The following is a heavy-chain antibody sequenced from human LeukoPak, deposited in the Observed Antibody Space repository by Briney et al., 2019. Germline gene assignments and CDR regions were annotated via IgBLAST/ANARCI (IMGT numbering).Heavy chain of an antibody. CDR1: GYTFTGYY. D-gene: IGHD2-15*01. CDR3: ARARTYCSGGSCYLLDP. Sequence: ASVKVSCKASGYTFTGYYMHWVRQAPGQGLEWMGWINPNSGGTNYAQKFQGRVTMTSDTSISTAYMELSRLRSDDTAVYYCARARTYCSGGSCYLLDPWGQGTLVTVSS. CDR2: INPNSGGT. J-gene: IGHJ5*02. V-gene: IGHV1-2*02.